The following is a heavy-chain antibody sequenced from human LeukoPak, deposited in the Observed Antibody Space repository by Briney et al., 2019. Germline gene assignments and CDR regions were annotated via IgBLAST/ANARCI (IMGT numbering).Heavy chain of an antibody. CDR2: FGSSSTYI. Sequence: PGGSLRLSCAVSGFTFSRYSMNWVRQTPGKGLEWVSYFGSSSTYIYYADSVKGRFTMSRDNAKNSVYLQMNSLRAEDTAVYYCSRDPLGGYYFDYWGQGTLVTVSS. J-gene: IGHJ4*02. D-gene: IGHD3-16*01. CDR3: SRDPLGGYYFDY. CDR1: GFTFSRYS. V-gene: IGHV3-21*01.